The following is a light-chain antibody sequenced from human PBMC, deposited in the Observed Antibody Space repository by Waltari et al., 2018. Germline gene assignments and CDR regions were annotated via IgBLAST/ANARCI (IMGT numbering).Light chain of an antibody. CDR3: QQYSSFST. CDR2: MAS. Sequence: DIQMTQSPYTLSASVGDRVTISCRASQSVGTWLAWYQQKPGKAPKLLIYMASSLESGVPSRFSGSGSGTEFTLTIIGLQPDDFATYSCQQYSSFSTFGQGTKV. V-gene: IGKV1-5*03. CDR1: QSVGTW. J-gene: IGKJ2*01.